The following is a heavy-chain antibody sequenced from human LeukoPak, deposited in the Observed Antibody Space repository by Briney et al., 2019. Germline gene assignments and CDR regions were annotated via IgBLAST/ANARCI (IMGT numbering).Heavy chain of an antibody. Sequence: SETLSLTCAVYGGSFSGYYWSWIRQPPGKGLEWIGEINHSGSTNYNSSLKSRVTISVDTSKNQFSLKLSSVTAADTAVYYCARGNDYGDYRFDYWGQGTLVTVSS. CDR2: INHSGST. CDR1: GGSFSGYY. D-gene: IGHD4-17*01. CDR3: ARGNDYGDYRFDY. J-gene: IGHJ4*02. V-gene: IGHV4-34*01.